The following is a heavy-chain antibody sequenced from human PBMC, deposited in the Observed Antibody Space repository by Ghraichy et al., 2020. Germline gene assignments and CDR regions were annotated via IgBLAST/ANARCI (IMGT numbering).Heavy chain of an antibody. CDR3: VRHPLRVTMVLVDHYFDY. CDR2: MYHSGNT. D-gene: IGHD3-10*01. Sequence: SQTLSLTCAVSGESITSGFYWGWIRQSPGKGLEFIGSMYHSGNTYYNPSLKSRVTLSVDTSKNRFSLNLNFVTAADTAVYYCVRHPLRVTMVLVDHYFDYWGQGTLVTVSS. CDR1: GESITSGFY. J-gene: IGHJ4*02. V-gene: IGHV4-38-2*01.